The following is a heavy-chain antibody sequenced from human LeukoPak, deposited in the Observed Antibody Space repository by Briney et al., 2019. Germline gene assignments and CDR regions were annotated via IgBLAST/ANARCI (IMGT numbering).Heavy chain of an antibody. Sequence: AGGSLRLSCAASGFTFSDYYMSWIRQAPGKGLEWVSYISSSGSTIYYADSVKGRFTISRDNSKNTLYLQMNSLRAEDTAVYYCAKGGLGIAAAGTRYYYYGMDVWGQGTTVTVSS. CDR2: ISSSGSTI. CDR1: GFTFSDYY. D-gene: IGHD6-13*01. J-gene: IGHJ6*02. V-gene: IGHV3-11*01. CDR3: AKGGLGIAAAGTRYYYYGMDV.